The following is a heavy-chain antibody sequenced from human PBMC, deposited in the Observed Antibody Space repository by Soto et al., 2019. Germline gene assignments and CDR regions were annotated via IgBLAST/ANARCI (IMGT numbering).Heavy chain of an antibody. CDR1: GFTFSSYS. J-gene: IGHJ6*02. CDR2: ISSSSSTI. D-gene: IGHD3-10*01. Sequence: EVQLVESGGGLVQPGGSLRLSCAASGFTFSSYSMNWVRQAPGKGLEWVSYISSSSSTIYYADSVKGRFTISRDNAKNSLYLKMNSLRDEDTAVYYCARDHGSMVRGVTPYGMDVWGQGTTVTVSS. V-gene: IGHV3-48*02. CDR3: ARDHGSMVRGVTPYGMDV.